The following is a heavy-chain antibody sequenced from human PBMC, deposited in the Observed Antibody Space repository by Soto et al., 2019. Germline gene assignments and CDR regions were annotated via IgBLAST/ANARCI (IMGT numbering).Heavy chain of an antibody. J-gene: IGHJ6*02. D-gene: IGHD4-17*01. Sequence: QVQLQESGPGLVKPSQTLSLTCTVSGGSISSGGYYWSWIRQHPGKGLEWIGYIYYSGSTYYNPSLKSRVTRSVDTSKNQFSLKLSSVTAADTAVYYCARSGGFDDYGDYEYYYGMDVWGQGTTVTVSS. V-gene: IGHV4-31*03. CDR2: IYYSGST. CDR3: ARSGGFDDYGDYEYYYGMDV. CDR1: GGSISSGGYY.